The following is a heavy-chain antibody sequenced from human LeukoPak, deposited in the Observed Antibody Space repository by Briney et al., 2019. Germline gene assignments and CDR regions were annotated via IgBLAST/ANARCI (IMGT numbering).Heavy chain of an antibody. J-gene: IGHJ4*02. CDR2: ISGSGGST. V-gene: IGHV3-23*01. D-gene: IGHD3-10*01. Sequence: EGSLRLSCAASGFTFSSYAMSWVRQAPGKGLEWVSAISGSGGSTYYADSVKGRFTISRDNSKNTLYLQMNSLRAEDTAVYYCAKSGSLWFGELSLSHWGQGTLVTVSS. CDR1: GFTFSSYA. CDR3: AKSGSLWFGELSLSH.